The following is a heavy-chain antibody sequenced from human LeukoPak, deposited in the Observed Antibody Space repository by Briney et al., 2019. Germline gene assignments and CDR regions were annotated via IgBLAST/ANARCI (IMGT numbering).Heavy chain of an antibody. CDR2: ISYDGGIT. Sequence: GGSLRLSCAASGFTFSSYAMYWVRQAPGKGPEWLAVISYDGGITHYADSVKDRFTISRDNSKNTLFLQLNSLRGDDTAVYYCARDTTYYYDGGSSGPHYFDYWGQGTLDTVSS. V-gene: IGHV3-30*01. J-gene: IGHJ4*02. CDR1: GFTFSSYA. CDR3: ARDTTYYYDGGSSGPHYFDY. D-gene: IGHD3-10*01.